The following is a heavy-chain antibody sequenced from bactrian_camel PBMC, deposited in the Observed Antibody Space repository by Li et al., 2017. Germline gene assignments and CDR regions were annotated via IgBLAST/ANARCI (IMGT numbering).Heavy chain of an antibody. CDR2: IDGKGAI. CDR1: GHPFDRMTS. D-gene: IGHD6*01. CDR3: NVDQSWHDSWYLMGSIDALAY. Sequence: HVQLVESGGGSVDAGGSLTLSCAASGHPFDRMTSLCMAWWRQAPGQKREAVAIIDGKGAITYADSVKGRFTLSKERAGETITAYLQMHSLKPEDTAMYYCNVDQSWHDSWYLMGSIDALAYWGQGTQVTVS. J-gene: IGHJ4*01. V-gene: IGHV3S53*01.